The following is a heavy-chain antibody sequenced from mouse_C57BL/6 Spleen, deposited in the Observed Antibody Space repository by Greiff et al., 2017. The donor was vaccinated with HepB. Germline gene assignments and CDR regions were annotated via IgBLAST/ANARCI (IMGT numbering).Heavy chain of an antibody. J-gene: IGHJ2*01. CDR2: ISNGGGST. CDR1: GFTFSDYY. Sequence: EVKLVESGGGLVQPGGSLKLSCAASGFTFSDYYMYWVRQTPEKRLEWVAYISNGGGSTYYPDTVKGRFTISRDNAKNTLYLQMSRLKSEDTAMYYCARGEVYYGNYPSFDYWGQGTTLTVSS. CDR3: ARGEVYYGNYPSFDY. D-gene: IGHD2-1*01. V-gene: IGHV5-12*01.